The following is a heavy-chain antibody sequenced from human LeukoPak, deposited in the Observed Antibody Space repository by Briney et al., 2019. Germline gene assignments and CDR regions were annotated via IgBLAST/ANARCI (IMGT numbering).Heavy chain of an antibody. Sequence: ASVKVSCRASGYTFTSYYMHWVRQAPGQGLEWMGIINPSGGSTSYAQKFQGRVTMTRDTSTSTVYMELSSLRSEDTAVYYCARENLGYYYGMDVWGQGTTVTVSS. CDR2: INPSGGST. J-gene: IGHJ6*02. CDR1: GYTFTSYY. D-gene: IGHD7-27*01. CDR3: ARENLGYYYGMDV. V-gene: IGHV1-46*01.